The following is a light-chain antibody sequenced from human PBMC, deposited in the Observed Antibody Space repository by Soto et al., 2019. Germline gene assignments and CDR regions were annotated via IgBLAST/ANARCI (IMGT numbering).Light chain of an antibody. V-gene: IGKV1-5*03. J-gene: IGKJ3*01. CDR1: QTISSW. CDR2: KAS. CDR3: QQSHSFPST. Sequence: IQMTQSPSTLSGSVGDRVTITCRASQTISSWLAWYQQKPGKAPKLLIYKASTLKSGVPSRFSGSGSGTEFTLTISSLQPDDFATYYCQQSHSFPSTFGPGTKVDIK.